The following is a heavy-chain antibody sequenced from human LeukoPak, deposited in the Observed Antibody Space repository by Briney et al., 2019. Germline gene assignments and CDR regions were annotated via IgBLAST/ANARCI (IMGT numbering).Heavy chain of an antibody. V-gene: IGHV5-51*01. D-gene: IGHD4-17*01. CDR2: LYPSDSDT. CDR1: GDNFATYW. CDR3: ASRYGAYVKY. J-gene: IGHJ4*02. Sequence: GESLKISCKGSGDNFATYWIGWVRQLPGKGLEWMGILYPSDSDTRYSPSFQGPVTISPAKSISTAYLQCSGLKASDTAMYYCASRYGAYVKYWGQGTLVTVSS.